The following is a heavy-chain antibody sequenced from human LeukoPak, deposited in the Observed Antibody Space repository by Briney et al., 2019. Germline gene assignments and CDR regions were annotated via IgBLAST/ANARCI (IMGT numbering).Heavy chain of an antibody. CDR1: GDSISSYY. CDR2: VYVTGST. V-gene: IGHV4-4*07. CDR3: ARDRQWLVDH. D-gene: IGHD6-19*01. Sequence: SETLSLTCTVPGDSISSYYWSWIRQPAGKGLEWIGRVYVTGSTNLNPALQSRVTMSVDTSKNQFSLKLTSVTAADTAVYYCARDRQWLVDHWGQGTLATVPS. J-gene: IGHJ5*02.